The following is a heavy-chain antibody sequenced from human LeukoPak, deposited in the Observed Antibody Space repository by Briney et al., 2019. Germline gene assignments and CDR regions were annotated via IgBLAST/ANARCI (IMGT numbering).Heavy chain of an antibody. Sequence: SVKVSCKASGGTFSSYTISWVRQAPGQGLEWMGRIIPILGIANYAQKFQGRVTITADKSTSTACMELSSLRSEDTAVYYCARAGLASWFDPWGQGTLVTVSS. CDR2: IIPILGIA. CDR1: GGTFSSYT. D-gene: IGHD6-6*01. V-gene: IGHV1-69*02. J-gene: IGHJ5*02. CDR3: ARAGLASWFDP.